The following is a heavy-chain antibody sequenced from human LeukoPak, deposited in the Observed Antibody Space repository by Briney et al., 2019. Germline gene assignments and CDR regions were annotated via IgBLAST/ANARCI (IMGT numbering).Heavy chain of an antibody. D-gene: IGHD3-22*01. V-gene: IGHV3-23*01. J-gene: IGHJ4*02. CDR3: AKDINFLSDSHTNFDY. Sequence: SGGSLRLSCAASGFTFSSYAMSWVRQAPGKGLEWISGISGSGGTTYYADSVKGRFTISRDNSKNTLYLQMNSLRAEDTAVYYCAKDINFLSDSHTNFDYWGQGTLVTVSS. CDR2: ISGSGGTT. CDR1: GFTFSSYA.